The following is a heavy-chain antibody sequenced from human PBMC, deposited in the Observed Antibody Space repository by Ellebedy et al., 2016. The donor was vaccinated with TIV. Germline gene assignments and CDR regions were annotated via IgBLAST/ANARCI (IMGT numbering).Heavy chain of an antibody. CDR1: DGSTSGYY. J-gene: IGHJ4*02. CDR3: ARQKRSDRVTLMSFDT. D-gene: IGHD3-16*01. V-gene: IGHV4-59*08. Sequence: MPSETLSLTCTVSDGSTSGYYWSWIRQPPGKGLEWIGYIHYSGSTSYNPSLKSRISISGDTPTGHFSLALSSVTAADTAVYYCARQKRSDRVTLMSFDTWGRGTLVTVSS. CDR2: IHYSGST.